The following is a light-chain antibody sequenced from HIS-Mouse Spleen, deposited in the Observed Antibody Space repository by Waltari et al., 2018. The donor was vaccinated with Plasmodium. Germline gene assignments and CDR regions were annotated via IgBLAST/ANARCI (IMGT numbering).Light chain of an antibody. V-gene: IGLV2-8*01. CDR2: EVS. CDR1: SSDVGGYNY. CDR3: SSYAGSNNLV. J-gene: IGLJ2*01. Sequence: QSALTQPPSASGSPGQSVTISCTGTSSDVGGYNYVSWYQQHLGKAPKLMIYEVSKRPSGVPDRFSGSNAGNTASLTVSGLQAEDEADYYCSSYAGSNNLVFGGGTKLTVL.